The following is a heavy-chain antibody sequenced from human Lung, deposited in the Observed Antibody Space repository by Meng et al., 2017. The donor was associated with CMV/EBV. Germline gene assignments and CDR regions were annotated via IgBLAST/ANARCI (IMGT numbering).Heavy chain of an antibody. Sequence: SCAASGFTFRSYVMHWVRQAPGRGLEWVTLVSYDGSNKYYADSVNGRFTISRDNSRNTLYLQMNSWRVEDTAVYYCATDDSRSPYYSYGMDVWGQGTTVTVSS. CDR1: GFTFRSYV. D-gene: IGHD6-6*01. CDR2: VSYDGSNK. CDR3: ATDDSRSPYYSYGMDV. V-gene: IGHV3-30*04. J-gene: IGHJ6*02.